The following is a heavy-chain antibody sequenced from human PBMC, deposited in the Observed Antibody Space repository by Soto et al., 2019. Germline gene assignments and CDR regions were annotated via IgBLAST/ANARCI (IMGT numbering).Heavy chain of an antibody. V-gene: IGHV3-30-3*01. D-gene: IGHD2-2*02. Sequence: GGSLRLSCAASGFTFTNHAIHWVRQAPGKGLEWVAVISYDVTKKYYADSVKGRFTISRENSKNTLYLQMNSLKTDDTAVYYCARGPVPSAIRAYFDYWGQGTRVTVSS. J-gene: IGHJ4*02. CDR2: ISYDVTKK. CDR1: GFTFTNHA. CDR3: ARGPVPSAIRAYFDY.